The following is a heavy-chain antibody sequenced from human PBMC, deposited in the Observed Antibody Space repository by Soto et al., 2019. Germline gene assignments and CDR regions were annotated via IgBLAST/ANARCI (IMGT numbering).Heavy chain of an antibody. CDR2: ISHDGNVN. J-gene: IGHJ6*03. CDR3: AKDEYWESHFYYFMDL. V-gene: IGHV3-30*18. D-gene: IGHD2-8*02. CDR1: GFTFSSYA. Sequence: GSLRLSCEASGFTFSSYAMHWVRQAPGKGLEWVAVISHDGNVNYYSESVKGRFTMPRDNSKDTLYLQMDSLRTEDTAVYFCAKDEYWESHFYYFMDLWGKGTPVTVSS.